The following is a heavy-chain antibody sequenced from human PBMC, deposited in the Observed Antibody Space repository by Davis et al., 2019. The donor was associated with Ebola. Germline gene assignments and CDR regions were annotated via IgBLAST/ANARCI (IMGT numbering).Heavy chain of an antibody. J-gene: IGHJ6*02. V-gene: IGHV3-53*01. D-gene: IGHD5-18*01. CDR3: AREGAMEGGDGMDV. CDR2: IHSYGST. Sequence: GESLKISCAVSGLTVSSNYMSWVRQAPGKGLEWVSVIHSYGSTYYADSVKGRFTISRDNSKNKLYLQMNSLRAEDTAVYYCAREGAMEGGDGMDVWGQGTTVIVSS. CDR1: GLTVSSNY.